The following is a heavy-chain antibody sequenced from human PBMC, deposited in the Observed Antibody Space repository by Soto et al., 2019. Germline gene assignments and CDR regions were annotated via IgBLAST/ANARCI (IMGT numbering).Heavy chain of an antibody. J-gene: IGHJ6*01. Sequence: EEQLVESGGGLVRPGGSLRLSCAASDFTFSIYTMNWVRQAPGKGLEWLAYINSGSGTTHYADSVKGRFTISRDDAQKSLFLQMSNLREEDTAVYYCARDIIVMSRTGMDVWGQGTTVTVSS. V-gene: IGHV3-48*02. CDR2: INSGSGTT. D-gene: IGHD3-22*01. CDR3: ARDIIVMSRTGMDV. CDR1: DFTFSIYT.